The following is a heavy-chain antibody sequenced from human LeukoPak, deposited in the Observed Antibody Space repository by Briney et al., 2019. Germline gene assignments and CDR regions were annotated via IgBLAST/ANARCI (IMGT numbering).Heavy chain of an antibody. CDR1: GFTVSSNY. CDR3: ARDTHWAFDY. V-gene: IGHV3-53*01. J-gene: IGHJ4*02. Sequence: GGSLRLSCAASGFTVSSNYMSWVRQAPGKGLEWVSVISSGGETYYADSVKGRFTISRDNAKNSLYLQMNSLRDEDTAVYYCARDTHWAFDYWGQGTLVTGSS. CDR2: ISSGGET. D-gene: IGHD7-27*01.